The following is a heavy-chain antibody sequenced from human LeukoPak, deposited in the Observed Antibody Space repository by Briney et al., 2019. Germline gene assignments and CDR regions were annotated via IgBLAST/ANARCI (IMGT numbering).Heavy chain of an antibody. V-gene: IGHV4-34*01. J-gene: IGHJ1*01. D-gene: IGHD5-24*01. CDR3: ARTRWLQTIASYASQYFQH. CDR1: GFTFSSYA. Sequence: GSLRLSCAASGFTFSSYAMHWVRQAPGKGLEWIGEINHSGSTNYNPSLKSRVTISVDTSKNQFSLKLSSVTAADTAVYYCARTRWLQTIASYASQYFQHWGQGTLVTVSS. CDR2: INHSGST.